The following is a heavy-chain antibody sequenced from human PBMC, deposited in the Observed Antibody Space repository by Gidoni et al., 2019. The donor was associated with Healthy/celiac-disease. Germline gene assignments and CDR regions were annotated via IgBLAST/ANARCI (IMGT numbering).Heavy chain of an antibody. CDR1: GGSFSGYY. Sequence: QVQLQQWGAGLLKPSETLSLTCAVYGGSFSGYYWSWIRQPPGKGLEWIGELNHSGRTNYNPSLKSRVTISVDTSKNQFSLKLSSVTAADTAVYYCAVYYYYYGMDVWGQGTTVTVSS. V-gene: IGHV4-34*01. CDR3: AVYYYYYGMDV. J-gene: IGHJ6*02. CDR2: LNHSGRT.